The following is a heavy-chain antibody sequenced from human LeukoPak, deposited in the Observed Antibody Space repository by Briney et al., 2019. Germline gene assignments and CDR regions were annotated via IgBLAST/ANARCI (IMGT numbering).Heavy chain of an antibody. CDR2: IYYSGST. V-gene: IGHV4-59*01. D-gene: IGHD1-1*01. CDR3: ATGNPSVEGFSGLHQYYFDY. CDR1: GGSISSYY. Sequence: SETLSLTCTVSGGSISSYYWSWIRQPPGKGLEWIGYIYYSGSTNYNPSLKSRVTISVDTSKNQFSLKLSSVTAADTAVYYCATGNPSVEGFSGLHQYYFDYWGQGTLVTVSS. J-gene: IGHJ4*02.